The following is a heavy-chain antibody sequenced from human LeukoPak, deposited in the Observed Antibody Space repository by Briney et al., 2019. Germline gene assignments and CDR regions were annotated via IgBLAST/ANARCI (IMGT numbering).Heavy chain of an antibody. CDR3: TRAEGRNSYGDYGAGYYYYMDV. CDR1: GFRFGDYW. Sequence: PGGSLRLSCAASGFRFGDYWMTWARQAPGKGLEWVGFIRSKAYGGTTEYAASVKGRFTTSRDDPKSFVYMQMNSLKTEDTAVYYCTRAEGRNSYGDYGAGYYYYMDVWGKGTTVTVSS. CDR2: IRSKAYGGTT. J-gene: IGHJ6*03. D-gene: IGHD4-17*01. V-gene: IGHV3-49*04.